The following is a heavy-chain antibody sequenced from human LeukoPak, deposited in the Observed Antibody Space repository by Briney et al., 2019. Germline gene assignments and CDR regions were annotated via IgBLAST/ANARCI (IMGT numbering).Heavy chain of an antibody. V-gene: IGHV1-18*01. Sequence: ASVKVSCKASGYTFTSYGISWVRQAPGQGLEWMGWISAYNGNTNYAQKLQGRVTVTTDTSTSTAYMELRSLRSDDTAVYYCARDRKTNYDSSGYYAFYWGQGTLVTVSS. CDR3: ARDRKTNYDSSGYYAFY. CDR2: ISAYNGNT. J-gene: IGHJ4*02. D-gene: IGHD3-22*01. CDR1: GYTFTSYG.